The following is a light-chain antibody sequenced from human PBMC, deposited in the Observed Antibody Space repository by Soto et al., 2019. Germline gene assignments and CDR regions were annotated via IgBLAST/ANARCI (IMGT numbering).Light chain of an antibody. J-gene: IGLJ1*01. CDR1: SSDVGGYNY. Sequence: QSVLPQPASVSGSPGQSITISCTGTSSDVGGYNYVSWYQQHPGKAPKLMIYDVSNRPSGVSNRFSGSKSGNTASLTISGLQAEDEADYYCNSYTSSSTHVFGTGTKVTVL. CDR2: DVS. CDR3: NSYTSSSTHV. V-gene: IGLV2-14*01.